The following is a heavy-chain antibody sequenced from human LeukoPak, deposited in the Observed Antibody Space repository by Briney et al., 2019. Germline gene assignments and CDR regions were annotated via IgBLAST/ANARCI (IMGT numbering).Heavy chain of an antibody. D-gene: IGHD6-25*01. CDR3: ARDFRSGGHPFDY. J-gene: IGHJ4*02. Sequence: SETLSLTCTVSGGSISSSSYYWGWIRQPPGKGLEWIGSIYYSGSTYYNPSLKSRVTISVDTSKNQFSLKLSSVTAADTAVYYCARDFRSGGHPFDYWGQGTLVTVSS. CDR1: GGSISSSSYY. CDR2: IYYSGST. V-gene: IGHV4-39*07.